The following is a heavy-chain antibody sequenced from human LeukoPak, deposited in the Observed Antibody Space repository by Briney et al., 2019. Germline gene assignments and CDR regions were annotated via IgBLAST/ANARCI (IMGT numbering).Heavy chain of an antibody. V-gene: IGHV3-74*01. J-gene: IGHJ3*02. D-gene: IGHD6-19*01. CDR3: ARVGAVAGITDI. CDR1: GFSISSYW. CDR2: VSRDESIT. Sequence: GGSLRLSCAASGFSISSYWMHWVRQAPGKGLVWVSRVSRDESITSYADSVKGRFTISRDNAKNTLHLQMNSLRAEDTAVYYCARVGAVAGITDIWGQGTMVTVS.